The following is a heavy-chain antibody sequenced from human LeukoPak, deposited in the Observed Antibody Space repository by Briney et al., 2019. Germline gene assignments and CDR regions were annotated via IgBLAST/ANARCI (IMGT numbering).Heavy chain of an antibody. J-gene: IGHJ5*02. CDR2: ISAYNGNT. D-gene: IGHD2-2*01. Sequence: ASVKVSCTASGYTFTSYGISWVRQAPGQGRERMGWISAYNGNTNYAQKLQGRVTMTTDTSTSTAYMALRSLRSDDTAVYYCARAIVVVPAAMGGYNWFDPWGQGTLVTVSS. CDR1: GYTFTSYG. CDR3: ARAIVVVPAAMGGYNWFDP. V-gene: IGHV1-18*01.